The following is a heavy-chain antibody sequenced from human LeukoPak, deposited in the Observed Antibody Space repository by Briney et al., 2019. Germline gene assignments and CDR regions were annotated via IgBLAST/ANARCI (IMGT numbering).Heavy chain of an antibody. J-gene: IGHJ4*02. CDR2: IYTSGST. V-gene: IGHV4-61*02. CDR3: AREGGYSYGDAPLHFDY. CDR1: GGSISSGGYY. Sequence: SQTLSLTCTVSGGSISSGGYYWSWIRQPAGTGLEWIGRIYTSGSTNYNPSLKSRVTISVDTSKNQFSLKLSSVTAADTAVYYCAREGGYSYGDAPLHFDYWGQGTLVTVSS. D-gene: IGHD5-18*01.